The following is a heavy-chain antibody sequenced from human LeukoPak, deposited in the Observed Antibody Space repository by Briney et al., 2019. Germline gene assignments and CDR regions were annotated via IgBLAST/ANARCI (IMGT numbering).Heavy chain of an antibody. CDR1: GFTFSTYG. CDR3: AKDRSGYGPDY. D-gene: IGHD5-12*01. CDR2: IRYDGSIR. V-gene: IGHV3-30*02. J-gene: IGHJ4*02. Sequence: GGSLRLSCAASGFTFSTYGMHWVRQAPGKGLEWVAFIRYDGSIRYYADSVKGRFTISRDNSQNTLYLQMNSLRPEGTGVYYRAKDRSGYGPDYWGQGTLVTVSS.